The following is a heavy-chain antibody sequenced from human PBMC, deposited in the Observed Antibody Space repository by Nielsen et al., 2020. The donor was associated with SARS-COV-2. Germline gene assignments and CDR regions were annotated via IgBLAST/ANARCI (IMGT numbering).Heavy chain of an antibody. Sequence: SETLSLTCTVSGGSISSGGYYWSWIRQHPGKGLEWIGYIYYSGSTYYNPSLKSRVTISVDTSTNQFSLKLSSVTAADTAVYYCARGAQLRFLEWLSPRNWFDPWGQGTLVTVSS. J-gene: IGHJ5*02. CDR1: GGSISSGGYY. CDR2: IYYSGST. D-gene: IGHD3-3*01. CDR3: ARGAQLRFLEWLSPRNWFDP. V-gene: IGHV4-31*03.